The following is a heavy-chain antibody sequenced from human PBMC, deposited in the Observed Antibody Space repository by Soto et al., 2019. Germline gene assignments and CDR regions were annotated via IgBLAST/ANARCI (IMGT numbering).Heavy chain of an antibody. CDR1: GFTFSSYG. D-gene: IGHD6-19*01. J-gene: IGHJ4*02. V-gene: IGHV3-33*01. CDR2: IWYDGSNK. Sequence: QVQLVESGGGVVQPGRSLRLSCAASGFTFSSYGMYWVRQAPGKGLEWVAVIWYDGSNKYYADSVKGRFTISRDNSKNTLYLQMNSLRAEDTAVYYCARVGSISGWYDYWGQGTLVTVSS. CDR3: ARVGSISGWYDY.